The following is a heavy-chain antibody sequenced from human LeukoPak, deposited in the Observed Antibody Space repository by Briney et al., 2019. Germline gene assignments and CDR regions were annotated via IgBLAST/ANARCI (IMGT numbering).Heavy chain of an antibody. CDR1: GFTFSSYA. V-gene: IGHV3-23*01. J-gene: IGHJ4*02. Sequence: GGSLRLSCAASGFTFSSYAMSWVRQAPGKGLELVSAISGSGGSTYYADSVKGRFTISRDNSKNTLYLQMNSLRTEDTAVYYCAKDHSGSYYVAASFDYWGQGTLVTVSS. CDR2: ISGSGGST. D-gene: IGHD1-26*01. CDR3: AKDHSGSYYVAASFDY.